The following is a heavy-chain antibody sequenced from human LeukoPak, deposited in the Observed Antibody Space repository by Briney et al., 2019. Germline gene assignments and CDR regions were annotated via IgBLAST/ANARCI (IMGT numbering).Heavy chain of an antibody. CDR1: GFSFSSYT. CDR2: MKEDGSDI. CDR3: ARGGARYLDS. D-gene: IGHD3-9*01. Sequence: GGSLRLPCVASGFSFSSYTMSWVRQAPGKGLEWVAKMKEDGSDIHYVGSVKRRFTICRDNAKNALCLQMSSLRVEDTAVYYCARGGARYLDSWGQGSLVTVSS. J-gene: IGHJ4*02. V-gene: IGHV3-7*01.